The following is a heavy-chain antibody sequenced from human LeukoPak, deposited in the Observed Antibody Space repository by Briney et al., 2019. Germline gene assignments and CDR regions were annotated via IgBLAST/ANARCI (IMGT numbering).Heavy chain of an antibody. CDR3: ARGAIIVVVPAATAGMDV. D-gene: IGHD2-2*01. J-gene: IGHJ6*02. CDR1: GYTFTSCD. Sequence: ASVKVSCKASGYTFTSCDINWVRQATGQGLEWMGWMNPNSGNTGYAQKFQGRVTMTRNTSISTAYMELSSLRSEDTAVYYCARGAIIVVVPAATAGMDVWGQGTTVTVSS. CDR2: MNPNSGNT. V-gene: IGHV1-8*01.